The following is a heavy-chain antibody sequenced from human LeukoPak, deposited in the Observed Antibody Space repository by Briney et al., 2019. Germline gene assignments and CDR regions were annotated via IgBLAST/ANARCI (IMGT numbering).Heavy chain of an antibody. V-gene: IGHV4-34*01. J-gene: IGHJ3*02. CDR1: GGSFSGYY. CDR2: INHSGST. D-gene: IGHD1-26*01. CDR3: ARQSWVVGATWLGAFDI. Sequence: SETLSLTCAVYGGSFSGYYWSWIRQPPGKGLEWIGEINHSGSTNYNPSLKSRVTISVDTSKNQFSLKLSSVTAADTAVYYCARQSWVVGATWLGAFDIWGQGTMVTVSS.